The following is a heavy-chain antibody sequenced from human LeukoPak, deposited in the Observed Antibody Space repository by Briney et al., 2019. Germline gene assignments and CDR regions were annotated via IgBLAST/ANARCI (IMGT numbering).Heavy chain of an antibody. Sequence: KPSETLSLTCTVSGGSISSYYWSWIRQPAGKGLEWIGRIYTSGSTNYSPSLKSRVTISVDKSKNQFSLKLSSVTAADTAVYYCAREYFGGDCYSGLYNWFVPWGQGTLVTVSS. CDR3: AREYFGGDCYSGLYNWFVP. V-gene: IGHV4-4*07. CDR2: IYTSGST. D-gene: IGHD2-21*02. CDR1: GGSISSYY. J-gene: IGHJ5*02.